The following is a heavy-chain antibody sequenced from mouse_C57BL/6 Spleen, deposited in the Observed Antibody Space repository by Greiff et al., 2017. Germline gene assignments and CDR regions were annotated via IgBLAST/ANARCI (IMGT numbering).Heavy chain of an antibody. Sequence: VQLQQPGAELVMPGASVKLSCKASGYTFTSYWMHWVKQRPGQGLEWIGEIDPSDSYTNYNQKFKGKSTLTVDKSSSTAYMQLSSLTSEDSAVYYCARYEAGTGYFDVWGPGTTVTVSS. V-gene: IGHV1-69*01. CDR1: GYTFTSYW. D-gene: IGHD3-3*01. CDR3: ARYEAGTGYFDV. J-gene: IGHJ1*01. CDR2: IDPSDSYT.